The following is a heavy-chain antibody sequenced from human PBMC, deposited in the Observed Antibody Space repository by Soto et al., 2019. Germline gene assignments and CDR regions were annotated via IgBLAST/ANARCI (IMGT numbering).Heavy chain of an antibody. J-gene: IGHJ6*02. V-gene: IGHV3-23*01. D-gene: IGHD6-6*01. CDR2: ISGSGGST. CDR3: AKCRVVDYGMDV. CDR1: GFTFSSYA. Sequence: GGSLRLSCAASGFTFSSYAMSWVRQAPGKGLEWVSAISGSGGSTHYADSVKGRFTISRDNSKNTLYLQMNSLRAEDTAVYYCAKCRVVDYGMDVWGQGTTVTVSS.